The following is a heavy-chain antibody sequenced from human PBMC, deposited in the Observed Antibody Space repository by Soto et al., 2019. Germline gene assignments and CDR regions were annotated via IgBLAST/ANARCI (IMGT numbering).Heavy chain of an antibody. CDR1: GYTFTRSG. V-gene: IGHV1-69*10. CDR3: ANHGDGYNSGCYFGP. Sequence: SVKVSCKASGYTFTRSGISWVRQAPGQGLEWMGWISTIIGIANYAQKFQGRVTITADKSTSTAYMELSSLRSEDTAVYYCANHGDGYNSGCYFGPWGQGTLVTVSS. CDR2: ISTIIGIA. D-gene: IGHD6-19*01. J-gene: IGHJ5*02.